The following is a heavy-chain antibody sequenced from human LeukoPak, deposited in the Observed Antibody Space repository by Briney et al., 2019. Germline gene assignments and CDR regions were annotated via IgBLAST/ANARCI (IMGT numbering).Heavy chain of an antibody. CDR2: INHSGST. CDR3: ARRGRDFRSGYYGAFDY. Sequence: PSETLSLTCAVYGGSFSGYYWSWIRQPPGKGLEWIGEINHSGSTNYNPSLKSRVTISVDTSKNQFSLKLSSVTAADTAVYYCARRGRDFRSGYYGAFDYWGQGTLVTVSS. J-gene: IGHJ4*02. CDR1: GGSFSGYY. V-gene: IGHV4-34*01. D-gene: IGHD3-3*01.